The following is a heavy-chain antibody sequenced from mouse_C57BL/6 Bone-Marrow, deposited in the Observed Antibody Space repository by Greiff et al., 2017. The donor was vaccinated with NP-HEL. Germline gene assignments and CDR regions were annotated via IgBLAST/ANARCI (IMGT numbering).Heavy chain of an antibody. CDR2: IYPGSGNT. D-gene: IGHD2-2*01. V-gene: IGHV1-66*01. J-gene: IGHJ4*01. CDR3: AREGLPYAMDY. CDR1: GYSFTSYY. Sequence: QVQLQQSGPELVKPGASVKISCKASGYSFTSYYIHWVKQRPGQGLEWIGWIYPGSGNTKYNEKFKGKATLTADTSSSTAYMQLSSLTSEDSAVYYCAREGLPYAMDYWGQGTSVTVSS.